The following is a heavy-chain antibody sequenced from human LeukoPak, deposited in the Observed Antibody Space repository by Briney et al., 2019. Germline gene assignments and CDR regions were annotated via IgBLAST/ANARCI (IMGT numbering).Heavy chain of an antibody. Sequence: GGSLRLSCAASGFAFDDYGMSWVRQAPGKGLEWVSGINWNGGSTGYADSVKGRFTISRDNAKNSLYLQMNSLRAEDTAVYYCARTPTPLCSGCSLDYWGQGTLVTVSS. J-gene: IGHJ4*02. CDR2: INWNGGST. CDR3: ARTPTPLCSGCSLDY. D-gene: IGHD6-19*01. CDR1: GFAFDDYG. V-gene: IGHV3-20*04.